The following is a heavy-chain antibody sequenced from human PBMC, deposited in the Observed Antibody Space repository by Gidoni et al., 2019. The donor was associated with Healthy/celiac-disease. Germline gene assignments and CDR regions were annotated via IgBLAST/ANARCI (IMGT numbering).Heavy chain of an antibody. D-gene: IGHD2-15*01. CDR2: IYYSGST. CDR3: ARDLSLGYCSGGSCLYGMDV. J-gene: IGHJ6*02. Sequence: QLQLQESGPGLVKPSETLSLTCTVSGGSISSSSYYWGWIRQPPGKGLEWIGSIYYSGSTYYNPSLKSRVTISVDTSKNQFSLKLSSVTAADTAVYYCARDLSLGYCSGGSCLYGMDVWGQGTTVTVSS. CDR1: GGSISSSSYY. V-gene: IGHV4-39*07.